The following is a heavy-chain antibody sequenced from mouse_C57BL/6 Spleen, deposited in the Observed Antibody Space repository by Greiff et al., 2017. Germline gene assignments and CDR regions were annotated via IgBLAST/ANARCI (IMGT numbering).Heavy chain of an antibody. V-gene: IGHV1-76*01. Sequence: VQLQQSGAELVRPGASVKLSCKASGYTFTDYYINWVKQRPGQGLEWIARIYPGSGNTYYNEKFKGKATLTAEKSSSTAYMQLSSLTSEDSAVYFCAREGYYGSSYEDWGQGTTLTVSS. CDR1: GYTFTDYY. D-gene: IGHD1-1*01. J-gene: IGHJ2*01. CDR3: AREGYYGSSYED. CDR2: IYPGSGNT.